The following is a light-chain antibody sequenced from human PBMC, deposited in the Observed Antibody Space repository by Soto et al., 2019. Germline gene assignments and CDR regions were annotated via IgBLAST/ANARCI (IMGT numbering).Light chain of an antibody. V-gene: IGLV2-14*03. CDR2: XXX. Sequence: QSALTQPASVSGSPGQSITISCTGTSSDVGAYNFVSWHQQHPGKAPKLMIYXXXYRPSWISYRFSGSKSGNTASLTISGLQGEDEADYYCSAYTVSRTYVFGTGTKVTVL. J-gene: IGLJ1*01. CDR3: SAYTVSRTYV. CDR1: SSDVGAYNF.